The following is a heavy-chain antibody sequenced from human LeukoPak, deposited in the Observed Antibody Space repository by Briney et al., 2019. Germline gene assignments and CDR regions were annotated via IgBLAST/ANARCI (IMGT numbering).Heavy chain of an antibody. CDR1: GDIVSSNSAA. V-gene: IGHV6-1*01. J-gene: IGHJ3*02. Sequence: SQTLSLTCAISGDIVSSNSAAWNWIRQSPSRGLEWLRRTYYRSKWYNDYAVSVKSRITINPDTSKNQFSLQLNSVTPEDTAVYYCARDTYSSGWGAFDIWGQGTMVTVSS. D-gene: IGHD6-19*01. CDR3: ARDTYSSGWGAFDI. CDR2: TYYRSKWYN.